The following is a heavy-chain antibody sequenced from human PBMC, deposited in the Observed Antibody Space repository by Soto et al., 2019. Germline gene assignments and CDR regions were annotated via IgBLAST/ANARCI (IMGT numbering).Heavy chain of an antibody. J-gene: IGHJ4*03. V-gene: IGHV3-74*01. D-gene: IGHD4-17*01. Sequence: GGSLRLSCTASEFTFSGYWMNWVRQAPGKGLEWVSRIDPDGTGISYADSVKGRFTISRDNAKNTLYLQMNSLRGEDTAMYYCTKDTYGERDSWGQGTMVTVSS. CDR3: TKDTYGERDS. CDR1: EFTFSGYW. CDR2: IDPDGTGI.